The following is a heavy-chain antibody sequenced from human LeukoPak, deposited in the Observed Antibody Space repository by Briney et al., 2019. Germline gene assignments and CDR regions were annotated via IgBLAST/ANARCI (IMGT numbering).Heavy chain of an antibody. CDR2: IGTAADT. V-gene: IGHV3-13*01. J-gene: IGHJ4*02. D-gene: IGHD1-7*01. Sequence: GGSLRLSCAASGFTFSSYDMHWVRQATGRGLEWVSSIGTAADTYYPRSVKGRFTISRGNAKNSLYLQINSLRAGDTAVYYCARGPIVGITETKGYFDYWGQGILVTVSS. CDR1: GFTFSSYD. CDR3: ARGPIVGITETKGYFDY.